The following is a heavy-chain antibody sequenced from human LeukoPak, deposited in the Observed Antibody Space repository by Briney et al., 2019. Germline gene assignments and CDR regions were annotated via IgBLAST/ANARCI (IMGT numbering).Heavy chain of an antibody. D-gene: IGHD2-15*01. V-gene: IGHV4-38-2*02. J-gene: IGHJ4*02. CDR1: GFSVGSAYY. CDR2: NYHSGST. CDR3: ARVTLLPTHIDY. Sequence: SETLSLTCSVSGFSVGSAYYWGWIRQPPGKGLEWIGSNYHSGSTYYNPSLKSRITISVDTSKNQFSLRLISVTAADTAVYYCARVTLLPTHIDYWGQGTLVTVSS.